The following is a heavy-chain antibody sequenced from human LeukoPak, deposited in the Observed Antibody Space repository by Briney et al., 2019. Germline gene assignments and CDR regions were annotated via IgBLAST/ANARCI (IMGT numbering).Heavy chain of an antibody. V-gene: IGHV3-7*02. CDR3: VRMNYDILTGYYLRALDV. D-gene: IGHD3-9*01. J-gene: IGHJ3*01. CDR2: IKPDGGEK. Sequence: PGGSLRLSCAASGFTFSTYYMSWVRQAPGKGLEWVADIKPDGGEKNYVDSVKGRFTISRDNTKNSLYMELSSMRAEDTAVYYCVRMNYDILTGYYLRALDVWGQGTMVTVSS. CDR1: GFTFSTYY.